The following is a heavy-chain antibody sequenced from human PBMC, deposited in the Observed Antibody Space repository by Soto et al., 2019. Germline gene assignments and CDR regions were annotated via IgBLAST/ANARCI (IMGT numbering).Heavy chain of an antibody. Sequence: XSVKVSCNASGYSFTSYAVIWVRQAPGQGLEWVGWISAYNGNIKYAQKFQGRVTMTTDTSMSTAYMELRSLRSDDTAVYYCARDSSSSPEWLDPCGQRTLVTVSS. CDR2: ISAYNGNI. J-gene: IGHJ5*02. D-gene: IGHD6-6*01. V-gene: IGHV1-18*04. CDR3: ARDSSSSPEWLDP. CDR1: GYSFTSYA.